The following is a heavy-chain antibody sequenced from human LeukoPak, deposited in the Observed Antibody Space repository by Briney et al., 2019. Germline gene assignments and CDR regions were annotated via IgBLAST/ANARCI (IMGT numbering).Heavy chain of an antibody. D-gene: IGHD2-15*01. CDR3: ARRLLYCSGGSCYSPNWFDP. J-gene: IGHJ5*02. CDR1: GGSISASSYY. V-gene: IGHV4-39*01. Sequence: SETLSLTCTVSGGSISASSYYWGWIRQPPGKGLEWIGSIYYSGSTYYNPSLKSRFTISVDTSKNQFSLKLSSVTAADTAVYYCARRLLYCSGGSCYSPNWFDPWGQGTLVTASS. CDR2: IYYSGST.